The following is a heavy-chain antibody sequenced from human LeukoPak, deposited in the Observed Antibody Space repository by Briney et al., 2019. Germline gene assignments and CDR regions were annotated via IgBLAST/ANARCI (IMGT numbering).Heavy chain of an antibody. V-gene: IGHV4-61*02. D-gene: IGHD3-9*01. CDR2: IYTSGST. CDR1: GGSISSGSYY. J-gene: IGHJ4*02. CDR3: ARVRLRYFDY. Sequence: PSQTLSLTCTVSGGSISSGSYYWSWIRQPAGKGLEWIGRIYTSGSTNYNPSLKSRVTISVDTSKNQFSLKLSSVTAADTAVYYCARVRLRYFDYWGQGTLVTVSS.